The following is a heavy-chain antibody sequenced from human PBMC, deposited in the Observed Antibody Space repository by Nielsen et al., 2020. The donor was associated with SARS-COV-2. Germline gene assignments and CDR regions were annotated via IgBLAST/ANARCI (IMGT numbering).Heavy chain of an antibody. V-gene: IGHV4-38-2*02. Sequence: SETLSLTCTVSGSSISSGYYWGWLRQPPGKGLEWIGSIYHSGSTYYNPSLKSRVTISVDTSKNQFSLKLSSVTAADTAVYYCAREEVRGGDFDYWGQGTLVTVSA. J-gene: IGHJ4*02. CDR1: GSSISSGYY. CDR3: AREEVRGGDFDY. CDR2: IYHSGST. D-gene: IGHD3-10*01.